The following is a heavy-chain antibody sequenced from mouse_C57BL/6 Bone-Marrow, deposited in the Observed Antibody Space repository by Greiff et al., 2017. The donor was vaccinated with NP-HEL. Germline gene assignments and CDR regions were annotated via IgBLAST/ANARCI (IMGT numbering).Heavy chain of an antibody. CDR3: ARWRLGPGFAY. CDR1: GYTFTSYW. V-gene: IGHV1-50*01. Sequence: QVQLQQPGAELVKPGASVKLSCKASGYTFTSYWMQWVKQRPGQGLEWIGEIDPSDSYTNYNQKFKGKATLTADTSSSTAYMQLSSLTSEDSAVYYCARWRLGPGFAYWGQGTLVTVSA. J-gene: IGHJ3*01. D-gene: IGHD4-1*01. CDR2: IDPSDSYT.